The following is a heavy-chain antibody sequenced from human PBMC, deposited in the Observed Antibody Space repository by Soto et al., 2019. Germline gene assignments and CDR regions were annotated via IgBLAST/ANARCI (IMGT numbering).Heavy chain of an antibody. J-gene: IGHJ5*02. D-gene: IGHD6-19*01. CDR1: GGTFSSYA. CDR3: ARDPRIAVAGTEGNWFDP. CDR2: IIPIFGTA. V-gene: IGHV1-69*05. Sequence: SVKVSCKASGGTFSSYAISWVRQAPGQGLEWMGGIIPIFGTANYAQKFQGRVTMTTDTSTSTAYMELRSLRSDDTAVYYCARDPRIAVAGTEGNWFDPWGQGTLVTVSS.